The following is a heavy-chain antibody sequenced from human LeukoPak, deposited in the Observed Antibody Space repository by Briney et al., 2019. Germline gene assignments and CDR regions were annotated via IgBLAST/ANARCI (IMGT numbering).Heavy chain of an antibody. V-gene: IGHV3-20*04. D-gene: IGHD3-10*01. J-gene: IGHJ5*02. CDR2: ITLSGCST. Sequence: GGSLRLSCAASGFTFHDYGMHWVRQAPGKGLEWVSGITLSGCSTGYTDSVKGRFTISRDNAKNSLYLQMNSLRAEDTALYYCARDLLRFGELWENWFDPWGQGTLVTVSS. CDR3: ARDLLRFGELWENWFDP. CDR1: GFTFHDYG.